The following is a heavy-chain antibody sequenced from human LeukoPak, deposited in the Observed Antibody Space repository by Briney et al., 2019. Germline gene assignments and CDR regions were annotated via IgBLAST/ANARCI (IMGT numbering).Heavy chain of an antibody. CDR1: GFTFSSYS. D-gene: IGHD6-19*01. J-gene: IGHJ4*02. V-gene: IGHV3-21*01. CDR2: ISSSSSYI. CDR3: ARVTIAVAGNRKLDY. Sequence: PRGSLRLSCAASGFTFSSYSMNWVRQAPGKGLEWVSSISSSSSYIYYADSVKGRFTISRDNAKNSLYLQMNSLRAEDTAVYYCARVTIAVAGNRKLDYWGQGTLVTVSS.